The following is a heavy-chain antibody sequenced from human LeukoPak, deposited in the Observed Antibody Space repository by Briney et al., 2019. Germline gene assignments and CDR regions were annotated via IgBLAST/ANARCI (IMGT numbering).Heavy chain of an antibody. CDR2: IKQDGSEK. V-gene: IGHV3-7*04. Sequence: GGSLRLSCAGSGYTFSNYWMSWVRQAPGKGLEWVANIKQDGSEKYYVDSVKGRFTVSRDNAKNLMYLQMNSLRDEDTAVYYCGRAKDYSSIWGQGILVTVSS. CDR1: GYTFSNYW. CDR3: GRAKDYSSI. J-gene: IGHJ4*02. D-gene: IGHD4-11*01.